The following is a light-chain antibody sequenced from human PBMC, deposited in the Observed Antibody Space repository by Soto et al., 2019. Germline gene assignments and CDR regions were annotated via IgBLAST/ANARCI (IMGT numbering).Light chain of an antibody. Sequence: IHMSDSPATLSASVLYRVSITFRAIQNIEMYVSVYQQKRGRAASLIIYEASTLERWVPSRFSGSGSGTEFTLIISNLQPDDVATYCCQQFKDYVWTFGQGTKVDIK. V-gene: IGKV1-5*01. J-gene: IGKJ1*01. CDR3: QQFKDYVWT. CDR2: EAS. CDR1: QNIEMY.